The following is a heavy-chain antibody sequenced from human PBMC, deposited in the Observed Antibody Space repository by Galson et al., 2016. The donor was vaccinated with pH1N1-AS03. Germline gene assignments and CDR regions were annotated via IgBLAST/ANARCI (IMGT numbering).Heavy chain of an antibody. J-gene: IGHJ4*02. Sequence: SVKVSCKASGYPFTTYDITWARQANGQGLEWMGVMNADTGNPGHSQMFQGRVTMTRDTSINTAYMELRSLRSEDTAVYYCARGARGATYVDYWGQGTLVTVSS. V-gene: IGHV1-8*01. CDR3: ARGARGATYVDY. CDR1: GYPFTTYD. CDR2: MNADTGNP. D-gene: IGHD1-26*01.